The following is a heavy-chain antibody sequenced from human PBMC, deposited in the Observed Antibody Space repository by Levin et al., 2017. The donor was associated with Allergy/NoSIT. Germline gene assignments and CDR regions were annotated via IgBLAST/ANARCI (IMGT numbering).Heavy chain of an antibody. CDR1: GGSISSGDYY. CDR2: IYYSGST. D-gene: IGHD5-18*01. CDR3: ARGPVDTAMVEPKYYFDY. V-gene: IGHV4-30-4*01. J-gene: IGHJ4*02. Sequence: PSETLSLTCTVSGGSISSGDYYWSWIRQPPGKGLEWIGYIYYSGSTYYNPSLKSRVTISVDTSKNQFSLKLSSVTAADTAVYYCARGPVDTAMVEPKYYFDYWGQGTLVTVSS.